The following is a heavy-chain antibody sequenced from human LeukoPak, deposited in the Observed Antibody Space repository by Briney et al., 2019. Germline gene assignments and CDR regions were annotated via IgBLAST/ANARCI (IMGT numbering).Heavy chain of an antibody. V-gene: IGHV1-46*01. CDR1: GYTFTSYY. Sequence: ASVKVSCKASGYTFTSYYMHWVRRAPGQGLEWMGIIDPSGGSTSYAQKFQGRVTMTRDTSTSTVYMELSSLRSEDTAVYYCARGGGFGELAPFFDYWGQGTLVTVSS. J-gene: IGHJ4*02. CDR3: ARGGGFGELAPFFDY. CDR2: IDPSGGST. D-gene: IGHD3-10*01.